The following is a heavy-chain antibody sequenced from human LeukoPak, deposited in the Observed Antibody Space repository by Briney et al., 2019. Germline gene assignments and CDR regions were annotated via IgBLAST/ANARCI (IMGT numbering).Heavy chain of an antibody. CDR1: GGTFSSYA. J-gene: IGHJ4*02. CDR2: IIPIFGTA. V-gene: IGHV1-69*13. Sequence: ASVKVSCKASGGTFSSYAISWVRQAPGQGLEWMGGIIPIFGTANYAQKFQGRVTITADESTSTAYMELSSLRSEDTAVYYCARREEAVAADMGFDYWGQGTLVIVSS. D-gene: IGHD6-19*01. CDR3: ARREEAVAADMGFDY.